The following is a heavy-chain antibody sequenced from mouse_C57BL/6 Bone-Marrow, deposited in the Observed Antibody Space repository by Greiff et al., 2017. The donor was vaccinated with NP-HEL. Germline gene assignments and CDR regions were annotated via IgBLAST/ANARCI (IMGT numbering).Heavy chain of an antibody. J-gene: IGHJ2*01. CDR3: ARWAGTGGY. Sequence: EVQLQQSGAELVKPGASVKLSCTASGFNIKDYYMHWVKQRTEQGLEWIGRIDPEDGETKYAPKFPGKATLTADTSSNTAYLQLGRLTSEDTAVYYCARWAGTGGYWGKGTTLTVSS. CDR2: IDPEDGET. CDR1: GFNIKDYY. D-gene: IGHD4-1*01. V-gene: IGHV14-2*01.